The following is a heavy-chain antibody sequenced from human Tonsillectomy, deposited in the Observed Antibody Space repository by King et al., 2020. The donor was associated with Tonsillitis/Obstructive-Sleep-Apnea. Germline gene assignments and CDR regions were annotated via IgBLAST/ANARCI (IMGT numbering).Heavy chain of an antibody. CDR3: AKGGENGQWLVLYYFDY. D-gene: IGHD6-19*01. CDR2: ISWNSGSI. Sequence: VQLVESGGALVQPGRSLRLSCAASGFTFDDYAMHWVRQAPGKGLEWVSGISWNSGSIGYADSVKGRFTIYRDNAKNSLYLQMNSLRAEDTALYYCAKGGENGQWLVLYYFDYWGQGTLVTVSS. V-gene: IGHV3-9*01. J-gene: IGHJ4*02. CDR1: GFTFDDYA.